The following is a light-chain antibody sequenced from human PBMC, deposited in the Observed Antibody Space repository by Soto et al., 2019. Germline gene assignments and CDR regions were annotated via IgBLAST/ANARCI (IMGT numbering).Light chain of an antibody. J-gene: IGKJ1*01. Sequence: EVVLTQSPGTLSLSPGERATLSCRASQRINSNLAWYQQKPGQAPRLLMFRASIRATGFPARFSGSGSGTEFTLTISRLEPEDFAVYYCQHYGSSPWTFGQGTKVDIK. CDR2: RAS. CDR3: QHYGSSPWT. CDR1: QRINSN. V-gene: IGKV3-20*01.